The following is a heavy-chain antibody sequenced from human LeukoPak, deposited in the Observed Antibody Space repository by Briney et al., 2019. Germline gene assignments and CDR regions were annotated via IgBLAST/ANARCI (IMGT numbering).Heavy chain of an antibody. V-gene: IGHV4-59*01. CDR2: IYYSGRT. J-gene: IGHJ5*02. D-gene: IGHD2-21*02. Sequence: SETLSLTCTVSGDSISSYYWSWIRQPPGKGLEWIVYIYYSGRTKYNPSLKSRVTISVDTTKNQFSLKLNSVTAADTAVYYCARGGAGNCGGACYINWFDPWGQGTLVTVSS. CDR1: GDSISSYY. CDR3: ARGGAGNCGGACYINWFDP.